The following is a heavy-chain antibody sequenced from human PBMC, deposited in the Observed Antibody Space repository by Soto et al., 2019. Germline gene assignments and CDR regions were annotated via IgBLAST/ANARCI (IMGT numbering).Heavy chain of an antibody. CDR2: ISYDGSNK. Sequence: GGSLRLSCAASGFTFSSYGMHWVRQAPGKGLEWVAVISYDGSNKYYADSVKGRFTISRDNSKNTLYLQMNSLRAEDTAVYYCAKEGITTYYYDSSGYYYFDYWGQGTLVTVYS. D-gene: IGHD3-22*01. J-gene: IGHJ4*02. CDR1: GFTFSSYG. V-gene: IGHV3-30*18. CDR3: AKEGITTYYYDSSGYYYFDY.